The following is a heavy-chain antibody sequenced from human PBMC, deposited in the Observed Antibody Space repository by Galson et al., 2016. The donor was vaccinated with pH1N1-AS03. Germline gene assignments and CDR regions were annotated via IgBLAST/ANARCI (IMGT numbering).Heavy chain of an antibody. CDR2: NYQTGST. Sequence: ETLSLTCSVSGGSINSYYWNWIRQPPGKGLEWIGYNYQTGSTKYNPSLKSRVTISVDTSKNQFSLKLISVTAADTAVYYCARGAFTYYDFSTGYFPFDLWGQGTLVTVSS. CDR1: GGSINSYY. V-gene: IGHV4-59*01. D-gene: IGHD3-3*01. CDR3: ARGAFTYYDFSTGYFPFDL. J-gene: IGHJ4*02.